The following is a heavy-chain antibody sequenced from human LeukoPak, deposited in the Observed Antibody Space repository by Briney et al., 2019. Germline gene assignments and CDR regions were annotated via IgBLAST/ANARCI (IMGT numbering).Heavy chain of an antibody. CDR3: ARALVVSRPYDY. CDR2: ISGSGGST. Sequence: GGSLRLSCAASGFTFSSYAMSWVRKAPGKGLEWVSAISGSGGSTYYADSVKGRFTISRDNSKNTLYLQMNSLRAEDTAVYYCARALVVSRPYDYWGQGTLVTVSS. V-gene: IGHV3-23*01. J-gene: IGHJ4*02. CDR1: GFTFSSYA. D-gene: IGHD3-22*01.